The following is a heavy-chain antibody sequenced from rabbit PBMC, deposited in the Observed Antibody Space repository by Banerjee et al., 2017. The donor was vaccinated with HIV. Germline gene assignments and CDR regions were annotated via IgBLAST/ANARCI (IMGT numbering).Heavy chain of an antibody. CDR1: GFSFSNKYV. CDR2: IYTADGRT. D-gene: IGHD1-1*01. V-gene: IGHV1S45*01. J-gene: IGHJ4*01. CDR3: ARDDSTSGGYVFNL. Sequence: QEQLEESGGDLVKPEGSLTLTCTASGFSFSNKYVMCWVRQAPGKGPEWIACIYTADGRTYYASWAKGRFTISKTSSTTVTLQMTSLTAADTATYFCARDDSTSGGYVFNLWGPGTLVTVS.